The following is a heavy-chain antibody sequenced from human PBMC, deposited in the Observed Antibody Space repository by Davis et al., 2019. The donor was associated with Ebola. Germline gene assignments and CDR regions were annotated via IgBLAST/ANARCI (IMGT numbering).Heavy chain of an antibody. CDR2: ISAYNGNT. J-gene: IGHJ6*02. CDR1: GGTFSSYV. V-gene: IGHV1-18*01. CDR3: ARDGDYDYGMDV. D-gene: IGHD3-16*01. Sequence: AASVKVSCKASGGTFSSYVISWVRQAPGQGLEWMGWISAYNGNTNYAQKLQGRVTMTTDTSTSTAYMELRSLRSDDTAVYYCARDGDYDYGMDVWGQGTTVTVSS.